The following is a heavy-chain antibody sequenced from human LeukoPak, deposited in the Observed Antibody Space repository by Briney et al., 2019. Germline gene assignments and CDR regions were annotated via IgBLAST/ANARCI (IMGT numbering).Heavy chain of an antibody. CDR2: IYYSGST. CDR1: GGSISSSGYF. Sequence: SETLSLTCTVSGGSISSSGYFWGGIRQPPGKGLEWIGSIYYSGSTYYNSSLKRRLTISVDTSKNQYALKLSSVTAADTAVYYCASLGGGYNGDYWGQGTLVTVSS. V-gene: IGHV4-39*01. J-gene: IGHJ4*02. CDR3: ASLGGGYNGDY. D-gene: IGHD5-24*01.